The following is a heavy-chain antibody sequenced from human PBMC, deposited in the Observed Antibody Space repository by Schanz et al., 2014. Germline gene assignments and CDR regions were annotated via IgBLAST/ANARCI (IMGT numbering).Heavy chain of an antibody. CDR2: VIPILGIT. Sequence: QVQLVQSGADVKKPGSSVRVSCKPSGGTFSRLTFSWVRQAPGQGLEWMGRVIPILGITHYAQKYQGRVTITADKTTTTADMELNSLNSADTAVYYCATHDYADSVTWGQGTLVTVSS. CDR1: GGTFSRLT. D-gene: IGHD4-17*01. CDR3: ATHDYADSVT. J-gene: IGHJ5*02. V-gene: IGHV1-69*02.